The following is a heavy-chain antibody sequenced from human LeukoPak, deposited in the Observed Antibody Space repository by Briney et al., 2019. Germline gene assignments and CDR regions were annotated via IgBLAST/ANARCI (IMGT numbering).Heavy chain of an antibody. J-gene: IGHJ4*02. CDR3: ARRIAVAGRYYFDC. CDR2: IYPGDSVT. V-gene: IGHV5-51*01. D-gene: IGHD6-19*01. Sequence: GESLKISCKGSGYSFTNYWIGWVRQMPGKGLEWMGLIYPGDSVTRYSPSFQGQVTISADKSISTAYLQWSSLKASDTAMYYCARRIAVAGRYYFDCWGQGTLVTVSS. CDR1: GYSFTNYW.